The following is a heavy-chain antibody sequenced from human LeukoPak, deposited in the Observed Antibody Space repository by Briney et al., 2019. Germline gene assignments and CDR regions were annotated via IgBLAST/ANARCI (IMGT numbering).Heavy chain of an antibody. Sequence: SETLSLTCAVYGGSFSGYYWSWIRQPPGKGLEWIGEINHSGSTNYNPSLKSRVTISVDTSKNQFSLKLSSVTAADTAVYYCARGLLIEDYYGSGSFGPYYYGMDVWGQGTTVTVFS. D-gene: IGHD3-10*01. J-gene: IGHJ6*02. CDR2: INHSGST. CDR3: ARGLLIEDYYGSGSFGPYYYGMDV. V-gene: IGHV4-34*01. CDR1: GGSFSGYY.